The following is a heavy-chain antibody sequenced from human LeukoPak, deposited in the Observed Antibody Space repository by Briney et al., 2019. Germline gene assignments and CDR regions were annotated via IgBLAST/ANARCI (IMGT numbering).Heavy chain of an antibody. Sequence: GESLKISCKGSGYSFTSYWIGWVRQMPGKGLEWMGILYPGDSDTRYSPSFQGQVTISADKSISTAYLQWSSLKASDTAMYYCARLRAIYCSSTSCYLDPGKYYYYMDVWGKGTTVTVSS. J-gene: IGHJ6*03. CDR1: GYSFTSYW. CDR3: ARLRAIYCSSTSCYLDPGKYYYYMDV. CDR2: LYPGDSDT. D-gene: IGHD2-2*01. V-gene: IGHV5-51*01.